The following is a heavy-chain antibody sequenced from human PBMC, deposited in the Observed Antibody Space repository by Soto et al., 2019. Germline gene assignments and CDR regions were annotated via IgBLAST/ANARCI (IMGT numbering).Heavy chain of an antibody. V-gene: IGHV3-53*02. CDR1: GFSVSSKY. D-gene: IGHD3-22*01. J-gene: IGHJ4*02. Sequence: EVQLVETGGGLIQPGGSLRLSCAASGFSVSSKYMTWVRQAPGKGLEWVSVIYSGGSTYYADSVKGRFTIFRDNSKNTLYLQMNSLRVEDTAVYYCASGYSVYFDYWGQGTLVTVSS. CDR3: ASGYSVYFDY. CDR2: IYSGGST.